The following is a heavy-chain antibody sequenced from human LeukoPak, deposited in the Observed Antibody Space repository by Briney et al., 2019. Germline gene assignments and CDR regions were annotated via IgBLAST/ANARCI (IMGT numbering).Heavy chain of an antibody. Sequence: SGGSLRLSCAASGFTFSSYWMHWVRQAPGKGLVWVSRINGDGSSTNYADSGKGRFTISRDNAKNTLYLEMNSLRAEDTAVYYCARGGSYSTGWFDPWGQGTLVTVSS. CDR3: ARGGSYSTGWFDP. CDR1: GFTFSSYW. J-gene: IGHJ5*02. D-gene: IGHD1-26*01. CDR2: INGDGSST. V-gene: IGHV3-74*01.